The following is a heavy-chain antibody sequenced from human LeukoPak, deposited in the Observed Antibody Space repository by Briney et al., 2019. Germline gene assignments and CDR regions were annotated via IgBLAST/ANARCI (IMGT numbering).Heavy chain of an antibody. CDR3: ARVGSGWGDIDS. Sequence: SETLSLTCTVSGYSISSGYYWGWIRQPPGKGLEWIGSIYHSGITYYNPSLKSRVTISADTSKSQFSLKLSSLTAADTAVYYRARVGSGWGDIDSWGQGTLVTVSS. J-gene: IGHJ4*02. V-gene: IGHV4-38-2*02. CDR2: IYHSGIT. D-gene: IGHD6-19*01. CDR1: GYSISSGYY.